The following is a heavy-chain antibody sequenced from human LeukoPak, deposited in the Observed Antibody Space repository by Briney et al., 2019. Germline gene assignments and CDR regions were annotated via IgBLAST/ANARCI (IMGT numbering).Heavy chain of an antibody. CDR3: AGEGYSGSYPHIDY. Sequence: RGGSLRLSCAASGFTFSSYSMNWVRQAPGKGLEWVSYISSSSSTIYYADSVKGRFTISRDNAKNSLYLQMNSLRAEDTAVYYCAGEGYSGSYPHIDYWGQGTLVTVSS. J-gene: IGHJ4*02. D-gene: IGHD1-26*01. V-gene: IGHV3-48*01. CDR2: ISSSSSTI. CDR1: GFTFSSYS.